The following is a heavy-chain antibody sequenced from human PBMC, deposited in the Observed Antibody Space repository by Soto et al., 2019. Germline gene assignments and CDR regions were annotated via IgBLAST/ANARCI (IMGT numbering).Heavy chain of an antibody. Sequence: LRLSCAASGFTFSSYGMHWVRQAPGKGLEWVAVIWYDGSNKYYADSVKGRFTISRDNSKNTLYLQMNSLRAEDTAVYYCARDHGGSSSPYYYYYMDVWGKGTTVTVSS. D-gene: IGHD6-13*01. CDR3: ARDHGGSSSPYYYYYMDV. CDR1: GFTFSSYG. V-gene: IGHV3-33*08. CDR2: IWYDGSNK. J-gene: IGHJ6*03.